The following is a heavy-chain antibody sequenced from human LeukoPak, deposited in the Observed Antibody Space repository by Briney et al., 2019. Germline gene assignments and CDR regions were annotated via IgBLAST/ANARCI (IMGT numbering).Heavy chain of an antibody. D-gene: IGHD3-10*01. J-gene: IGHJ4*02. Sequence: GGSLRLSCAASGFTFSSYSMSWVRQAPGKGLEWVSSISSSSSYIYYADSVKGRFTISRDNAKNSLYLQMNSLRAEDTAVYYCARDTGSGNLGEVWYFDYWGQGTLVTVSS. V-gene: IGHV3-21*01. CDR3: ARDTGSGNLGEVWYFDY. CDR2: ISSSSSYI. CDR1: GFTFSSYS.